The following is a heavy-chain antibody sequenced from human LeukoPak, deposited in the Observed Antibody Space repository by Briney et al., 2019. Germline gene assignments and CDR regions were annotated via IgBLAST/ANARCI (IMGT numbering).Heavy chain of an antibody. CDR2: INHSGST. D-gene: IGHD4-17*01. CDR3: ARGDDYGDPIRD. Sequence: SETLSLTCAVYGGSFSGYYWSWIRQPPGKGLEWIGEINHSGSTNYNPSLKSRVTISVDTSKNQFSLKLSSVTAADTVVYYCARGDDYGDPIRDWGQGTLVTVSS. J-gene: IGHJ1*01. CDR1: GGSFSGYY. V-gene: IGHV4-34*01.